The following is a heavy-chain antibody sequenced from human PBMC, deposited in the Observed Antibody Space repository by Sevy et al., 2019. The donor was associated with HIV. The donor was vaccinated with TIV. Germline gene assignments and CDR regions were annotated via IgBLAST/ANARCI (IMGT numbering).Heavy chain of an antibody. V-gene: IGHV3-53*01. CDR3: AREVDGAFDY. CDR1: GFTVSSNY. Sequence: GGSLRLSCAASGFTVSSNYMSWVRQAPGKGLEWVSVIYSGGSTYYTDSVKGRFTISRDNSKNTLYLQMNSLRAEDTAVYYCAREVDGAFDYWGQGTLVTVSS. J-gene: IGHJ4*02. CDR2: IYSGGST. D-gene: IGHD2-8*01.